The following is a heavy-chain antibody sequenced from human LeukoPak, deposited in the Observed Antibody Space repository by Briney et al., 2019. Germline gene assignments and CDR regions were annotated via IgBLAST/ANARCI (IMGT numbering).Heavy chain of an antibody. J-gene: IGHJ4*02. D-gene: IGHD4-17*01. CDR2: TYYRSKWYN. CDR3: ARDGGYGDYYFDY. V-gene: IGHV6-1*01. CDR1: GDSVSSNSAA. Sequence: SQTLSLTCAISGDSVSSNSAAWNWTRQSPSRGLEWLGRTYYRSKWYNGYAVSVKSRITINPDTSKNQFSLQLNSVTPEDTAVYFCARDGGYGDYYFDYWGQGTLVTVSS.